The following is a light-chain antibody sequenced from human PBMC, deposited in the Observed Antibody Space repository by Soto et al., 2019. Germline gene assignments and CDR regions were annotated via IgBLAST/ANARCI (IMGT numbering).Light chain of an antibody. CDR1: QTVFHSSYNKDF. Sequence: DIVMTQSPDSLSVSLGERATINCKSSQTVFHSSYNKDFLAWYQQKPGQPPKLLFYWASTRESGVPARFSGGGSGTDFSLTISSLRPEDVAVYYCQQYYSSLTFGQGTKLEIK. J-gene: IGKJ2*01. V-gene: IGKV4-1*01. CDR3: QQYYSSLT. CDR2: WAS.